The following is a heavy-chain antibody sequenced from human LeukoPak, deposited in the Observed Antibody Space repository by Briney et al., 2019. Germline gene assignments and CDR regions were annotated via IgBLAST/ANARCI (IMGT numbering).Heavy chain of an antibody. CDR3: ARHGTGTGYPLDY. CDR1: GGSISSCY. J-gene: IGHJ4*02. D-gene: IGHD3/OR15-3a*01. V-gene: IGHV4-59*08. Sequence: SETLSLTCTVSGGSISSCYWSWIRQSPGKGLEWIAYGHYSGTTNYNPSLKSRVTISVDTSKNQFSLKLTSVSAADTAMYYCARHGTGTGYPLDYWGLGTLVTVSS. CDR2: GHYSGTT.